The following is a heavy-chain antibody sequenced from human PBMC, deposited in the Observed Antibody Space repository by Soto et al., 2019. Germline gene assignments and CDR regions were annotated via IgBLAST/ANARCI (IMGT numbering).Heavy chain of an antibody. V-gene: IGHV4-39*01. J-gene: IGHJ4*02. D-gene: IGHD3-10*01. CDR3: ARHLPNWNYSLGYGSGSPFDY. Sequence: SATLSLTCTVSGGSISSSSYYWGWIRQPPGKGLEWIGSIYYSGSTYYNPSLKSRVTISVDTSKNQFSLKLSSVTAADTAVYYCARHLPNWNYSLGYGSGSPFDYWGQGTLVTVSS. CDR2: IYYSGST. CDR1: GGSISSSSYY.